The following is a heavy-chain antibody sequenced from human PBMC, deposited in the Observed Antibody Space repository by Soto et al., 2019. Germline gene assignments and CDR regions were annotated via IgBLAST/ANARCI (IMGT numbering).Heavy chain of an antibody. J-gene: IGHJ4*02. CDR2: ISYDGTKT. V-gene: IGHV3-30*03. CDR1: GFTFSIYA. CDR3: XXXXXPRRQWLIDPFDY. Sequence: QVQLVESGGGVVQPGRSLRVSCAASGFTFSIYAMHWVRQAPGTGLEWVAVISYDGTKTYYADSVKGRLTISRDNSKXXXXXXXXXXXXXXXXXXXXXXXXXPRRQWLIDPFDYWGQGTLVTVS. D-gene: IGHD6-19*01.